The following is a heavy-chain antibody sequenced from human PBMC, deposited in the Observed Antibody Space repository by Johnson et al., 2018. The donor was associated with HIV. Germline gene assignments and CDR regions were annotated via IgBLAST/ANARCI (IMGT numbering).Heavy chain of an antibody. CDR2: ISYDGSNK. Sequence: QVQLVESGGGVVQPGRSLRLSCAASGFTFSNYAMHWVRQAPGKGLEWVAVISYDGSNKYYADSVKGRFTISRDNAKNSLYLQMNSLRAEDTAVYYCARGPGGSAFDIWGQGTMVTVSS. V-gene: IGHV3-30*04. CDR1: GFTFSNYA. D-gene: IGHD3-16*01. CDR3: ARGPGGSAFDI. J-gene: IGHJ3*02.